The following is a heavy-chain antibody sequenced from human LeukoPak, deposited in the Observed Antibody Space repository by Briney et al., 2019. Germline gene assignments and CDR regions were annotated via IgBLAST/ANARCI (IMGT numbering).Heavy chain of an antibody. CDR2: IYHSGST. Sequence: PSETLSLTCTVSGGSISSGGYYWSWIRQPPRKGLEWIGYIYHSGSTNYNPSLKSRVTISVDTSKNQFSLKLSSVTAADTAVYYCARRTLVGANKAFDIWGQGTMVTVSS. CDR1: GGSISSGGYY. D-gene: IGHD1-26*01. CDR3: ARRTLVGANKAFDI. V-gene: IGHV4-30-2*01. J-gene: IGHJ3*02.